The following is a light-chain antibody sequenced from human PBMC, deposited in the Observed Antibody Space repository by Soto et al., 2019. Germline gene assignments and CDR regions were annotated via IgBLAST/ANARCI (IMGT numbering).Light chain of an antibody. CDR2: DAS. V-gene: IGKV3-11*01. CDR3: QQRSNWLT. Sequence: EIVLRHSPSTLSLSPLERATLSFMASQSLSSYLSWYQQKPGQAPRLLIYDASNRATGIPARFSGSGSGTDFTLTISSLEPEDFAVYYCQQRSNWLTFGGGTKVDNK. CDR1: QSLSSY. J-gene: IGKJ4*01.